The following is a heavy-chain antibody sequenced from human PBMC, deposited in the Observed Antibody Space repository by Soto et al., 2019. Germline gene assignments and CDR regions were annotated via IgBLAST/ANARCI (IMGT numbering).Heavy chain of an antibody. CDR2: IYPGDSDT. V-gene: IGHV5-51*01. J-gene: IGHJ5*02. CDR1: GYSFTSYW. D-gene: IGHD2-2*01. Sequence: GESLKISCKGSGYSFTSYWIGWVRQMPGKGLEWMGIIYPGDSDTRYSPSFQGQVTISADKSISTAYLQWSSLKASDTAMYYCARGYCTTTICDPWFDPWGQGXLVTVYS. CDR3: ARGYCTTTICDPWFDP.